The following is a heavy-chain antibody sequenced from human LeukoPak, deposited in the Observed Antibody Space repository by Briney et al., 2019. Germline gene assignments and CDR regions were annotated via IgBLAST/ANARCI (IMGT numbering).Heavy chain of an antibody. CDR1: GYTFTGYY. D-gene: IGHD1-26*01. CDR3: ARGRKWEPYGMDV. Sequence: GASVKVSCTASGYTFTGYYMHWVRQAPGQGLEWMGWINPNSGGTNYAQKFQGRVTMTRDTSISTAYMELSRLRSDDTAVYYCARGRKWEPYGMDVWGQGTTVTVSS. V-gene: IGHV1-2*02. CDR2: INPNSGGT. J-gene: IGHJ6*02.